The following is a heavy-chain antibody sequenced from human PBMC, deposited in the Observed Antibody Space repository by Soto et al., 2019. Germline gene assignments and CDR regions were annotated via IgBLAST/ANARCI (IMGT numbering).Heavy chain of an antibody. V-gene: IGHV3-72*01. J-gene: IGHJ4*02. CDR3: SRWTSGRPDC. D-gene: IGHD1-26*01. CDR2: TRNKANNYIT. Sequence: EVQLVESGGGLVQPGGALRLSCAASGFTLSDHYMDWVRQAPGKGLEWLGRTRNKANNYITEYATSVKGRFTISRDDSKNSVYLQLNSLNSEDTAVYYCSRWTSGRPDCWGQGTLVTVSS. CDR1: GFTLSDHY.